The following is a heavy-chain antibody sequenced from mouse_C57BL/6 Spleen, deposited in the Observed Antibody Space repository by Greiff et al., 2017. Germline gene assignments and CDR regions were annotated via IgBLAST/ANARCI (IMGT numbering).Heavy chain of an antibody. V-gene: IGHV14-4*01. Sequence: VQLQQSGAELVRPGASVKLSCTASGFNIKDDYMHWVKQRPEQGLEWIGWIDPENGDTEYASKFQGKATITADTSSNTAYLHLSNLTSEDTAVYSCYTRIITTVEAMDYWGQGTSVTVSS. CDR3: YTRIITTVEAMDY. CDR2: IDPENGDT. D-gene: IGHD1-1*01. J-gene: IGHJ4*01. CDR1: GFNIKDDY.